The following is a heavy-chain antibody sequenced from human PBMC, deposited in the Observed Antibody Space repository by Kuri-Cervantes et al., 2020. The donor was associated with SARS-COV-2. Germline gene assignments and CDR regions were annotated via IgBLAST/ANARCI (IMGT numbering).Heavy chain of an antibody. CDR3: ARTKGTIFGVVNWFDP. Sequence: SETLSLTCTVSGGSISSYYWSWIRQPPGKGLEWIGYICYSGSTNYNPSLKSRVTISVDTSKNQFSLKLSSVTAADTAVYYCARTKGTIFGVVNWFDPWGQGTLVTVSS. CDR2: ICYSGST. J-gene: IGHJ5*02. CDR1: GGSISSYY. V-gene: IGHV4-59*12. D-gene: IGHD3-3*01.